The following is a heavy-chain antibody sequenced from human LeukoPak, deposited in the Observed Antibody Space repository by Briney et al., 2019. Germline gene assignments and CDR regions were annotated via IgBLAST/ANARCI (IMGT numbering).Heavy chain of an antibody. CDR1: GGSFSGYY. Sequence: PSETLSLTCAVYGGSFSGYYWSWIRQPPGKGLEWIGEINHSGSTNYNPSLKSRVTISVDTSKNQFSLKLSSVTAADTAVYYCARAGRGWLQFNRPGYFHYWGQGTLVTVSS. CDR3: ARAGRGWLQFNRPGYFHY. J-gene: IGHJ4*02. CDR2: INHSGST. D-gene: IGHD5-24*01. V-gene: IGHV4-34*01.